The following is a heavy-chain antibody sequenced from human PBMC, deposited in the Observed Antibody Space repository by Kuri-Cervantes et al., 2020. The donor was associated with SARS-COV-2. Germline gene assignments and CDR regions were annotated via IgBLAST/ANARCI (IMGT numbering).Heavy chain of an antibody. CDR1: GYTFTSYY. D-gene: IGHD4-17*01. V-gene: IGHV1-46*03. CDR3: ALSTVTRGNYYYMDV. CDR2: INPSGGST. J-gene: IGHJ6*03. Sequence: ASVKVSCKASGYTFTSYYMHWVRQAPGQGLEWMGIINPSGGSTSYAQKFQGRVTMTRNTSISTAYMELSSLRSEDTAVYYCALSTVTRGNYYYMDVWGKGTTVTVSS.